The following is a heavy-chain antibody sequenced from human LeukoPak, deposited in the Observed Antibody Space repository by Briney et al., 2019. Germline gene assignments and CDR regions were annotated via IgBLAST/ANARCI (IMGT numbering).Heavy chain of an antibody. D-gene: IGHD3-22*01. CDR3: AKDQDYYDSSGYSFDY. CDR1: GFIFSSYE. J-gene: IGHJ4*02. CDR2: ISTSGSTI. Sequence: GGSLRLSCAASGFIFSSYEMNWVRQAPGKGLEWVSYISTSGSTIYYADSVKGRFTISRDNSKNTLYLQMNSLRAEDTAVYYCAKDQDYYDSSGYSFDYWGQGTLVTVSS. V-gene: IGHV3-48*03.